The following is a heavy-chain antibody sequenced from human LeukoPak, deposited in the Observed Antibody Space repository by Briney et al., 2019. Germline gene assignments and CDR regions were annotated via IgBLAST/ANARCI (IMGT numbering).Heavy chain of an antibody. CDR3: ARAMRWTSGPVELGWFDR. Sequence: RSGRLSLARMPSAGTFTQESWPCVPRPPGGRLEGIGHIYFRGSSKYNPSLTNPVSIAMHTSNNQVYLTLSSVTPADTAVYYCARAMRWTSGPVELGWFDRWGQGTRVIVSS. CDR1: AGTFTQES. J-gene: IGHJ5*02. D-gene: IGHD7-27*01. CDR2: IYFRGSS. V-gene: IGHV4-59*07.